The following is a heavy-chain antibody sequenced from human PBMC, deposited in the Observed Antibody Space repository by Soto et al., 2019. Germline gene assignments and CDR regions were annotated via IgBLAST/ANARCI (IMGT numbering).Heavy chain of an antibody. J-gene: IGHJ3*02. CDR1: GYSFTSYW. Sequence: PGESLKISCKGSGYSFTSYWIGWVRQMPGKGLEWMGIIYPGDSDTRYSPSFQGQVTISADKSISTAYLQWSSLKASDTAMYYCARPLEEEVDAFDIWGQGTMVTVSS. CDR3: ARPLEEEVDAFDI. CDR2: IYPGDSDT. V-gene: IGHV5-51*01.